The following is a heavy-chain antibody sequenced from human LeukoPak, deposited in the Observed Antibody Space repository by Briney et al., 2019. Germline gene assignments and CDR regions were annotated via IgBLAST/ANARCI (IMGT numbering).Heavy chain of an antibody. Sequence: SETLSLTCTVSGGSISSYYWSWIRQPPGKGLEWIGYIYYSGSTNYNPSLRSRVTVSVDTSKNQFSLKLSSVTAADTAVYYCARGGNYGDYDGYFDYWGQGTLVTVSS. V-gene: IGHV4-59*08. CDR1: GGSISSYY. D-gene: IGHD4-17*01. CDR3: ARGGNYGDYDGYFDY. J-gene: IGHJ4*02. CDR2: IYYSGST.